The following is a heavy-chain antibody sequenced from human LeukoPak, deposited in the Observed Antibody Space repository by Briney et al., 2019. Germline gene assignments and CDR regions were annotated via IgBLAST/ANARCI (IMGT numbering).Heavy chain of an antibody. V-gene: IGHV1-18*01. CDR2: IGTYNDNT. D-gene: IGHD6-19*01. J-gene: IGHJ3*02. CDR1: GYTFTSYG. Sequence: ASVRVSCKASGYTFTSYGISWVRQAPGQELEWMGWIGTYNDNTNYAQKLQGRVTMTTDTSRSTAYMELRSLRSDDTAVYYCARNEQVYSSGWYDAFDIWGQGTKVTVSS. CDR3: ARNEQVYSSGWYDAFDI.